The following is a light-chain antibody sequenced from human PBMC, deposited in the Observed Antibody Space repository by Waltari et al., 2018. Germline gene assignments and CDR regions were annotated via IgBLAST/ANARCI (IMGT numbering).Light chain of an antibody. CDR2: GNN. Sequence: QPGLTPSPSVSGAPGLSVTIPCIWPSSHIGADSAVHWDQVLPGTAPTPLIFGNNHRPSGVPDRFSGSKSGTSASLAITGLQAEDEADYYCQSYDSSLIASVFGGGTKLSVL. V-gene: IGLV1-40*01. J-gene: IGLJ3*02. CDR1: SSHIGADSA. CDR3: QSYDSSLIASV.